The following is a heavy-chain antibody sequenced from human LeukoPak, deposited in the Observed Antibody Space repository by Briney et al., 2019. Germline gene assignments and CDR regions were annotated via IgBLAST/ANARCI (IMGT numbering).Heavy chain of an antibody. CDR2: ISSSSSTI. D-gene: IGHD3-16*01. CDR3: ASSPWGGY. J-gene: IGHJ4*02. V-gene: IGHV3-48*01. Sequence: GGSLRLSCAASGFTFSSYSMNWVRQAPGKGLEWVSYISSSSSTIYYADSVKGRFTISRDNAKNSLYLQMNSLRAEDTAVYYCASSPWGGYWGQGTLVTVSS. CDR1: GFTFSSYS.